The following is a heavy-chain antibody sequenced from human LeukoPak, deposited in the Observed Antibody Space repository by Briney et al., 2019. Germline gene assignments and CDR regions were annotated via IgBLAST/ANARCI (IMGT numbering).Heavy chain of an antibody. Sequence: PGRSLRLSCAASGFTFSSYGMHWVRQAPGKGLEWVAVISYDGSNKYYADSVKGRFTISRDNSKNALYLQMNSLRAEDTAVYYCAKDPIQLWLPSPYFDYWGQGTLVTVSS. D-gene: IGHD5-18*01. V-gene: IGHV3-30*18. J-gene: IGHJ4*02. CDR1: GFTFSSYG. CDR3: AKDPIQLWLPSPYFDY. CDR2: ISYDGSNK.